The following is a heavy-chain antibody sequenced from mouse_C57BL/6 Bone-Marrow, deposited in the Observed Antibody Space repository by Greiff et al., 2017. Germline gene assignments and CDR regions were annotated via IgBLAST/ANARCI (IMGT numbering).Heavy chain of an antibody. V-gene: IGHV14-4*01. CDR1: GFNIKDDY. D-gene: IGHD3-1*01. CDR3: TTRGGSDLDY. Sequence: VQLQQSGAELVRPGASVKLSCTASGFNIKDDYMHWVKQRPEQGLEWIGWIDPENGDTEYASKFQGKATITADTSSNTAYLQLSSLTSEDTAVYYCTTRGGSDLDYWGQGTTRTVSS. CDR2: IDPENGDT. J-gene: IGHJ2*01.